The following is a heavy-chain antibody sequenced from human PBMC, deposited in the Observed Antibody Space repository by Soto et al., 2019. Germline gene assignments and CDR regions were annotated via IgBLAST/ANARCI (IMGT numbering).Heavy chain of an antibody. V-gene: IGHV3-30-3*01. D-gene: IGHD2-21*01. Sequence: QVQLVETGGGVVQPGRSLRLSCAASGFSFSNYVMHWVRQAPGRGLEWVAVMSSDGSNKYYADSVKGRFTISRDNSKNTLYLQMNSLRPEDTAMYYCGNSPNFHCWGQGILVTVSS. CDR3: GNSPNFHC. CDR2: MSSDGSNK. CDR1: GFSFSNYV. J-gene: IGHJ4*02.